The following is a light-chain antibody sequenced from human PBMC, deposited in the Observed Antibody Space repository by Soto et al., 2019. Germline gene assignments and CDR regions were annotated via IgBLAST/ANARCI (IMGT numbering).Light chain of an antibody. J-gene: IGKJ4*01. V-gene: IGKV1-12*01. CDR1: QGIGTW. CDR3: HQAAHFPLT. Sequence: DIQMTQSPSSVSASVGDRVTITCRASQGIGTWLAWYQQKPGKAPKFLIFGASSLHSGVPPRFSGSGSWTDFTLTISSLQPADFATYYCHQAAHFPLTFGGGTRVEIK. CDR2: GAS.